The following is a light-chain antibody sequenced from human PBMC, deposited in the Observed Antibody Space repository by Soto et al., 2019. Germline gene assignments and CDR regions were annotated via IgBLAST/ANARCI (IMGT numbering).Light chain of an antibody. J-gene: IGKJ1*01. CDR2: ATS. CDR3: QQANNFPWT. V-gene: IGKV1-12*01. Sequence: DIQMTQSPSSVSASVGDRVTITCRASQGISSSLAWYQQEPGKAPKLLIYATSSLQSGVPSRFSGRGSWTDFTLTISSLQPEDFATYYCQQANNFPWTFGQGTKVEIK. CDR1: QGISSS.